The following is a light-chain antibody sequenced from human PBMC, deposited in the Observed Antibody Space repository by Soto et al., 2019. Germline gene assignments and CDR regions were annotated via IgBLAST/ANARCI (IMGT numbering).Light chain of an antibody. J-gene: IGKJ1*01. CDR3: QQYSSSPRT. CDR2: GAS. CDR1: QSVSSSY. V-gene: IGKV3-20*01. Sequence: EIVLTQSPGTLSLSPGERATLSCRASQSVSSSYLAWYQQKPGQAPRLLIYGASSRSTGIQDRFSGSGSGTHFTLTISRLEPEDFAVYYFQQYSSSPRTFGQGTKVEIK.